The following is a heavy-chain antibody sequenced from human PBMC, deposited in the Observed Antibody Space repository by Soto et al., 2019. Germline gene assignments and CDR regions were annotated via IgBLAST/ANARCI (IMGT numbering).Heavy chain of an antibody. J-gene: IGHJ6*02. CDR1: GDSVSSNSAA. CDR2: TYYRSKWYN. Sequence: PSQTLSLTCAISGDSVSSNSAAWNWTRQSPSRGLEWLGRTYYRSKWYNDYAVSVKSRITINPDTSKNQFSLQLNSVTPEDTAVYYCARGIVVVPAAMVDTAMAPYYYYYYGMDVWGQGTTVTVSS. V-gene: IGHV6-1*01. D-gene: IGHD2-2*01. CDR3: ARGIVVVPAAMVDTAMAPYYYYYYGMDV.